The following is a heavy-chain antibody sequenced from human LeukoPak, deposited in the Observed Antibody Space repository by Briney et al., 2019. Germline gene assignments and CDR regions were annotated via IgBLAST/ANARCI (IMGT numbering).Heavy chain of an antibody. V-gene: IGHV4-39*02. Sequence: SETLSLTCTASGGSISSGSYFWGWIRQPPGKGLEWIGSIYYSGSTYYNPSLKGRVTISVNTSKNQFSLKLSSVTAADTAVYYCARESSSGWLNFDYWGQGTLVTVSS. J-gene: IGHJ4*02. D-gene: IGHD6-19*01. CDR2: IYYSGST. CDR1: GGSISSGSYF. CDR3: ARESSSGWLNFDY.